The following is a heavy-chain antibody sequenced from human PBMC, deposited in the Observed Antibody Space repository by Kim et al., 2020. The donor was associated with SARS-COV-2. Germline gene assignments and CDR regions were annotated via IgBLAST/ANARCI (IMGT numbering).Heavy chain of an antibody. CDR2: INTNTGNP. Sequence: ASVKVSCKASGYTFTSYAMNWVRQAPGQGLEWMGWINTNTGNPTYAQGFTGRFVFSLDTSVSTAYLQISSLKAEDTAVYYCARDFLDYYDSSGYYYEFDYWGQGTLVTVS. CDR3: ARDFLDYYDSSGYYYEFDY. J-gene: IGHJ4*02. CDR1: GYTFTSYA. D-gene: IGHD3-22*01. V-gene: IGHV7-4-1*02.